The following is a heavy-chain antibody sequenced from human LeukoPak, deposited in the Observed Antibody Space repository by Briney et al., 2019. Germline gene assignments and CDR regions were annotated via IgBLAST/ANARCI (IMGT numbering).Heavy chain of an antibody. D-gene: IGHD4-17*01. Sequence: ASVKVSCKASGYTFTGYYIHWVRQAPGQGLECMGWINPNTGGANYVQKFQGRVTMTRDTSISTAYMELSRLRSDDTAVYYCARAPDPYGDYEGYYYGMDVWGQGTTVTVSS. CDR2: INPNTGGA. CDR3: ARAPDPYGDYEGYYYGMDV. CDR1: GYTFTGYY. J-gene: IGHJ6*02. V-gene: IGHV1-2*02.